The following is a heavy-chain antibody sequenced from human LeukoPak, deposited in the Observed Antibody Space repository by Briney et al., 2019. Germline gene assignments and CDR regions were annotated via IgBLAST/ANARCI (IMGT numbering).Heavy chain of an antibody. Sequence: SETLSLTCTVSGYSISSGYYWGGSRPPRGKGREWIGIIYHSGSTYYKPSVKRRVTISGDTAKNQFSLKLSSVTPADTAVYYCARDLYYYDSSGYPYYFDYWGQGTLVTVSS. CDR3: ARDLYYYDSSGYPYYFDY. D-gene: IGHD3-22*01. CDR1: GYSISSGYY. V-gene: IGHV4-38-2*02. CDR2: IYHSGST. J-gene: IGHJ4*02.